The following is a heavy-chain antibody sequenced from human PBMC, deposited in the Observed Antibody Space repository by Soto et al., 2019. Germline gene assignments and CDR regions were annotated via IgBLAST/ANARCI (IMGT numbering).Heavy chain of an antibody. D-gene: IGHD2-21*01. J-gene: IGHJ6*02. Sequence: QVQLVQSGAEMQNRGAAVKVSCKASRYTLSGRFIPWVRQAPGQGPEWMGRKYMNTGDIIYAQKVQCRVTMTEATSINTAYMEVRGLTSDDTAVYYCARELLRGLDVWGQGTTVTVSS. CDR1: RYTLSGRF. CDR3: ARELLRGLDV. CDR2: KYMNTGDI. V-gene: IGHV1-2*06.